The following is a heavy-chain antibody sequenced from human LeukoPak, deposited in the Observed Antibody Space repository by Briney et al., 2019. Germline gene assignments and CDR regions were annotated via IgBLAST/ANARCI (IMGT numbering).Heavy chain of an antibody. V-gene: IGHV3-30*04. D-gene: IGHD3-22*01. CDR2: ISYDGSNK. CDR3: ARALENYYDYYFDY. Sequence: GGSLRLSCAASGFTFSSYAMRWVRQAPGKGLEWVAVISYDGSNKYYADSVKGRFTISRDNSKNTLYLQMNSLRAEDTAVYYCARALENYYDYYFDYWGQGTLVTVSS. CDR1: GFTFSSYA. J-gene: IGHJ4*02.